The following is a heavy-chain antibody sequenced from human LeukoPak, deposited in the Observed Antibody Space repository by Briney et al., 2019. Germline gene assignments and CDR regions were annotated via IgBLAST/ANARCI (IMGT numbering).Heavy chain of an antibody. J-gene: IGHJ5*02. D-gene: IGHD5/OR15-5a*01. CDR2: IYHDGST. CDR1: GVSVSSGSYF. CDR3: ATFFDFWFGP. V-gene: IGHV4-61*01. Sequence: SETLSLTCTVSGVSVSSGSYFWSWIRQPPGEGPQWIGYIYHDGSTNYSPSLRSRVSISVDTSKNQFSLRLSSVTTADTAVYFCATFFDFWFGPWGQGTQVTVSS.